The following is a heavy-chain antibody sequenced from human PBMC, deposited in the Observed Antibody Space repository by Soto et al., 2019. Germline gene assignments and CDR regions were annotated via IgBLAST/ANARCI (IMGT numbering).Heavy chain of an antibody. D-gene: IGHD3-22*01. CDR1: CGSIISGGYY. J-gene: IGHJ3*02. Sequence: SETLSLTCTFSCGSIISGGYYWSWIRQHPGKGLEWIGYIYYSGSTYYNPSLKSRVTISVDTSKNQFSLKLSSVTAADTAVYYCATTVPQRSDYYDSSGYPDAFDIWGQGTMVTVSS. V-gene: IGHV4-31*03. CDR3: ATTVPQRSDYYDSSGYPDAFDI. CDR2: IYYSGST.